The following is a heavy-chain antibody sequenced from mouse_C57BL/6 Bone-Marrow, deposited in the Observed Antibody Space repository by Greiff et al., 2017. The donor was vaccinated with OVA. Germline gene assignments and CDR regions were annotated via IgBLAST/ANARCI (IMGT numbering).Heavy chain of an antibody. CDR2: INPGSGGT. CDR1: GYAFTNYL. V-gene: IGHV1-54*01. D-gene: IGHD2-13*01. CDR3: ARGGLDDYCDY. J-gene: IGHJ2*01. Sequence: QVQLQQSGAELVRPGTSVKVSCKASGYAFTNYLIEWVKQRPGQGLEWIGVINPGSGGTNYDEKVKGKATLTGDKSSSTAYLQLSSLTSEDSAVDFCARGGLDDYCDYWGQGTTLTVSS.